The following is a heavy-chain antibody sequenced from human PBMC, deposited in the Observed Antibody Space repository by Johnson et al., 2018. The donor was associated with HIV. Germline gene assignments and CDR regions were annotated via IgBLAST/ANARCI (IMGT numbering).Heavy chain of an antibody. CDR2: IKSKTGGGTT. CDR1: GFTFSDAW. CDR3: TTDWEYYYGSGKLDAFDM. V-gene: IGHV3-15*01. D-gene: IGHD3-10*01. Sequence: VQLVESGGGWVKPGGSLRLSCAASGFTFSDAWMSWVRQAPGKGLEWVGRIKSKTGGGTTSYAAPVKGRFTISRDDSKDTVYLHMNSLKVDDTAVYYCTTDWEYYYGSGKLDAFDMWGQGTMVTVSS. J-gene: IGHJ3*02.